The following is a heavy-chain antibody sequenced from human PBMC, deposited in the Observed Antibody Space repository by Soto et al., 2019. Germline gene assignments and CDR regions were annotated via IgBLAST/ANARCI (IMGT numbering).Heavy chain of an antibody. D-gene: IGHD3-22*01. J-gene: IGHJ2*01. CDR3: AKDRYYYDSSGPSPPADWYFDL. Sequence: PGGSLRLSCAASGFTFSTYAMSWVRQAPGKGLEWVSTFSGSGGTTYYADSVQGRFTISRDNSKNTLYLQMNSLRAEDTAVYYCAKDRYYYDSSGPSPPADWYFDLW. V-gene: IGHV3-23*01. CDR2: FSGSGGTT. CDR1: GFTFSTYA.